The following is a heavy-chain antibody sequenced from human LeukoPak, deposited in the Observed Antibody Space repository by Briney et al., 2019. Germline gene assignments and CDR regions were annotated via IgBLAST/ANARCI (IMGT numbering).Heavy chain of an antibody. J-gene: IGHJ4*02. V-gene: IGHV3-30-3*01. CDR1: GFTFSSYA. Sequence: GRSLRLSCAASGFTFSSYAMHWVRQAPGKGLEWVAVISYDGSNKYYADSVKGRFTISRDNSKNTLYLQMNSLRPEDTAVYYCAGDPSHVYYFDYWGQGTLVTVSS. CDR2: ISYDGSNK. CDR3: AGDPSHVYYFDY.